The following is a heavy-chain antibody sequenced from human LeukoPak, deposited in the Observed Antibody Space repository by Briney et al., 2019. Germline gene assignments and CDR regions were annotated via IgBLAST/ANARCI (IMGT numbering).Heavy chain of an antibody. CDR2: ISGSGGST. Sequence: SGGSLRLSCSASGFTFDDYGMRWVRQAPGKGLEWGSAISGSGGSTYYADSVKGRFTISRDNSKNTLYLQMNSLRAEDTAVYYCAKYPRSAGGGSYKDYWGQGTLVTVSS. D-gene: IGHD1-26*01. CDR1: GFTFDDYG. CDR3: AKYPRSAGGGSYKDY. J-gene: IGHJ4*02. V-gene: IGHV3-23*01.